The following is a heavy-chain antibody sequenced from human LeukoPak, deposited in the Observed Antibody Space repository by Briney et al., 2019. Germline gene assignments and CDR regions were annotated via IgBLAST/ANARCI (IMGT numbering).Heavy chain of an antibody. D-gene: IGHD3-9*01. Sequence: GGSLRLSCAASGFTFSDYAMSWVRQAPGKGLEWVSAIRGSRGNTYYADSVKGRFTISRDTSKNTLFLQMNSLRAEDTAVYYCATSNYDILTGYRSTYYYYGMDVWGQGTTVTVSS. CDR1: GFTFSDYA. J-gene: IGHJ6*02. V-gene: IGHV3-23*01. CDR2: IRGSRGNT. CDR3: ATSNYDILTGYRSTYYYYGMDV.